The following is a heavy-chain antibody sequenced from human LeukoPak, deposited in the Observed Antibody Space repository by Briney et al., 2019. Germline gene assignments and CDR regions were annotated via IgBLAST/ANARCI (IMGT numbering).Heavy chain of an antibody. J-gene: IGHJ4*02. CDR3: ATSDHYYDSSGREALDY. Sequence: PSETLSLTCTVSGGSISSSSYYWGWIRQPPGKGLEWIGSIYYSGSTYYNPSLKSRVTISVDTSKNQFSLKLSSVTAADTAVYYCATSDHYYDSSGREALDYWGQGTLVTVSS. CDR1: GGSISSSSYY. V-gene: IGHV4-39*01. CDR2: IYYSGST. D-gene: IGHD3-22*01.